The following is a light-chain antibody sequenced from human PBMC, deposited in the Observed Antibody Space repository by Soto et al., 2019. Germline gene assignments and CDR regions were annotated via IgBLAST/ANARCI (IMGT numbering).Light chain of an antibody. J-gene: IGKJ4*01. CDR2: DAS. Sequence: DIQMTQSPSSLSASVGDRVTTTCQASQDISNYLNWYQQKPGKAPKLLIYDASNLETGVPSRFSGSGYGTDFTFTISSLQPEDIATYYCQQYDNLPLTFGGGTKVDIK. CDR3: QQYDNLPLT. CDR1: QDISNY. V-gene: IGKV1-33*01.